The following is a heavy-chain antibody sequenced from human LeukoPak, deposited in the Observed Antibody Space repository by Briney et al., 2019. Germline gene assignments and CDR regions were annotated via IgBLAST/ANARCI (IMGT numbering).Heavy chain of an antibody. J-gene: IGHJ4*02. D-gene: IGHD5-18*01. CDR1: GGTFSSYA. Sequence: SVKVSCKASGGTFSSYAISWVRQAPGQGLEWMGGIIPIFGTANYAQKFQGRVTITADESTSTAYMELSSLRSEDTAVYYCASPRGEGYSYGLDAFDYWGQGTLVTVSS. CDR2: IIPIFGTA. CDR3: ASPRGEGYSYGLDAFDY. V-gene: IGHV1-69*13.